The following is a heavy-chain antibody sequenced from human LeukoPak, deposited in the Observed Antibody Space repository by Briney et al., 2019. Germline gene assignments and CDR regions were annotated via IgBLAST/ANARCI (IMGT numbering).Heavy chain of an antibody. J-gene: IGHJ6*03. CDR2: IIPIFGTA. CDR3: ARGRERYCSSTSCPFYYYYMDV. V-gene: IGHV1-69*13. D-gene: IGHD2-2*01. CDR1: GYTFTSYG. Sequence: ASVKVSCKASGYTFTSYGISWVRQAPGQGLEWMGGIIPIFGTANYAQKFQGRVTITADESTSTAYMELSSLRSEDTAVYYCARGRERYCSSTSCPFYYYYMDVWGKGTTVTVSS.